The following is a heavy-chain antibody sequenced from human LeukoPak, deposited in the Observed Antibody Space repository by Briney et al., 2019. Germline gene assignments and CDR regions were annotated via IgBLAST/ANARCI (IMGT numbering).Heavy chain of an antibody. CDR3: ARGEYCSGGSCYSAAFDT. CDR1: VFTFGTYN. V-gene: IGHV3-48*04. J-gene: IGHJ3*02. CDR2: ISSSGTTI. Sequence: PLGSLRLSCAASVFTFGTYNMNWVRQAPGKGLEWLSFISSSGTTIYYADSVKGRFTISRDNAKNTLYLQMNSLRAEDTAVYYCARGEYCSGGSCYSAAFDTWGQGTMVTVSS. D-gene: IGHD2-15*01.